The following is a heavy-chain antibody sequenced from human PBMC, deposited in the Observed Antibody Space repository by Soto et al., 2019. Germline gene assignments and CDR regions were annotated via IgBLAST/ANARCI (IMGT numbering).Heavy chain of an antibody. J-gene: IGHJ4*02. Sequence: QLQLQESGPGLAKPSETLSLSCTVSGGSISSSSSYWGWIRQPPGKGLEWIGSIHYSGSTSYNPSLKSRVTTSIDTSRNQFSLKLNSVTAADTAVYYCARRRTEYSSSYHYFDYWGQGSLVTVSS. CDR1: GGSISSSSSY. CDR3: ARRRTEYSSSYHYFDY. D-gene: IGHD6-6*01. CDR2: IHYSGST. V-gene: IGHV4-39*01.